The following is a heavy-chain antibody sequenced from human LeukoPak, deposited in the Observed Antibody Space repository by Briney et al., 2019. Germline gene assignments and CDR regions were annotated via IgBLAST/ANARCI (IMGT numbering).Heavy chain of an antibody. Sequence: ASVKVSCKASGGTFSGYAISWVRQAPGQGLEWMGGIIPIFGTPNYAQKFQGRVTITADESTSTAYMELSSLRSEDTAVYYCARDLGCSGGSCYRGAFDIWGQGTMVTVSS. CDR1: GGTFSGYA. J-gene: IGHJ3*02. CDR2: IIPIFGTP. V-gene: IGHV1-69*13. D-gene: IGHD2-15*01. CDR3: ARDLGCSGGSCYRGAFDI.